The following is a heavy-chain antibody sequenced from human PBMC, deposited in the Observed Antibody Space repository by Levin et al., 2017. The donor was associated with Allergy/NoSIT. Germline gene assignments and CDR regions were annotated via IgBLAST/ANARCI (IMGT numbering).Heavy chain of an antibody. CDR2: IKNSAT. D-gene: IGHD3-16*01. CDR3: ARRPWGGMDV. V-gene: IGHV4-4*09. J-gene: IGHJ6*02. Sequence: PSETLSLTCTVSGGSINSFFWNWIRQSPEKGLEWIGHIKNSATKYNPYLESRVTISVDTSKNQFSLKLTSVTAADTAVYFCARRPWGGMDVWGQGTTVIVSS. CDR1: GGSINSFF.